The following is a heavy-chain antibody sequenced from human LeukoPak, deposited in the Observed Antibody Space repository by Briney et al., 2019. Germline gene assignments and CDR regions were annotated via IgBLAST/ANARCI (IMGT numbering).Heavy chain of an antibody. CDR1: GFTFSNHN. V-gene: IGHV3-21*01. CDR3: ATDRGWRTSGYYLYYFEY. CDR2: INSRSNYI. Sequence: GGSLRLSCEASGFTFSNHNMNWVRQAPGKGLEWVSSINSRSNYIYYADSVKGRFTISRDNAKESLYLQMSSLRAEDTAVYYCATDRGWRTSGYYLYYFEYWGQGTLVTYSS. J-gene: IGHJ4*02. D-gene: IGHD3-3*01.